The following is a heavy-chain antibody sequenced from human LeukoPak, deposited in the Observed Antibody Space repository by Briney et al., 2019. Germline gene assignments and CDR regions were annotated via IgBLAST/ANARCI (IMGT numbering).Heavy chain of an antibody. CDR2: IYYSGST. CDR3: ARVSRTVTTSSFHPKFDY. V-gene: IGHV4-31*02. CDR1: GFTFSDYY. D-gene: IGHD4-11*01. J-gene: IGHJ4*02. Sequence: LRLSCAASGFTFSDYYMSWIRQPPGKGLEWIGYIYYSGSTYYNPSLKSRVTISVDTSKNQFSLKLSSVTAADTAVYYCARVSRTVTTSSFHPKFDYWGQGTLVTVSS.